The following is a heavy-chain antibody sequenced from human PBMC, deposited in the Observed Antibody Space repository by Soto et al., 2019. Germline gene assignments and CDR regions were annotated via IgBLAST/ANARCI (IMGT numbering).Heavy chain of an antibody. CDR3: ARDRYSGSYVVPGYYYGMAV. CDR2: IWYDGSNK. CDR1: GFTFSSYG. J-gene: IGHJ6*02. D-gene: IGHD1-26*01. Sequence: QVQLVESGGGVVQPGRSLRLSCAASGFTFSSYGMHWVRQAPGKGLEWVAVIWYDGSNKYYADSVKGRFTISRDNSKNPLYLQMNSRRAEDTAVYYCARDRYSGSYVVPGYYYGMAVWGQGTTVTVSS. V-gene: IGHV3-33*01.